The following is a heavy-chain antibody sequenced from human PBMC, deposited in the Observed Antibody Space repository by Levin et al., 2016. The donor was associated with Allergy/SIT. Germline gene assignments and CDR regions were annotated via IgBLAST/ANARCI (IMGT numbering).Heavy chain of an antibody. CDR2: IKGDGSTI. J-gene: IGHJ4*02. V-gene: IGHV3-7*01. CDR3: AKERSEKSSTEDDC. CDR1: GFTFSNYW. D-gene: IGHD1-1*01. Sequence: GGSLRLSCAGSGFTFSNYWMTWVRQAPGKGLEWVANIKGDGSTIFYVDSVKGRFTISRDNSKNMVYLQMSSLRAEDTGVYYCAKERSEKSSTEDDCWGQGTQVTVSS.